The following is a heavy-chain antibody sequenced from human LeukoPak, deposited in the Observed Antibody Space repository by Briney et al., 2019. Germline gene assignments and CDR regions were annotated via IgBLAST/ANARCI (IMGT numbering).Heavy chain of an antibody. Sequence: GRSLRLSCAVSGFTFNRYAIHWVRQAPGKGLEWVAFISYDGFVKYYADSVKGRLTISRDNSRNTLDLQMNSLRVEDTAVYYCARDLSERYSTDYWGQGTLVTVSS. D-gene: IGHD1-26*01. CDR1: GFTFNRYA. CDR3: ARDLSERYSTDY. CDR2: ISYDGFVK. V-gene: IGHV3-30-3*01. J-gene: IGHJ4*02.